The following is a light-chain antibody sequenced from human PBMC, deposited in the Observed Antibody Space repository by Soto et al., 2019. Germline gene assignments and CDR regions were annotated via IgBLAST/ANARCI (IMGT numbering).Light chain of an antibody. Sequence: QTVVTQSPSASASLGASVNLTCTLSSGHSNYAIAWHQQQPEKGPRYLMKLNSDGSHSKGDGIPDRFSGSSSGAERYLTISSLQSEDEADYYCQTWDTGIWVFGGGTKVTVL. CDR2: LNSDGSH. CDR1: SGHSNYA. CDR3: QTWDTGIWV. V-gene: IGLV4-69*01. J-gene: IGLJ3*02.